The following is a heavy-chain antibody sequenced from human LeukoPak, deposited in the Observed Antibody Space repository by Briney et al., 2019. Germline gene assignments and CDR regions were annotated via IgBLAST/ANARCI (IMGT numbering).Heavy chain of an antibody. CDR3: ARGLTYYYGSGRGYWFDP. CDR2: IYYSGST. Sequence: SETLSLTCTVSGGSISSSSYYWGWIRQPPGKGLEWIGSIYYSGSTYYNPSLKSRVTISVDTSKNQFSLKLSSVTAADTAVYYCARGLTYYYGSGRGYWFDPWGQGTLVTVSS. J-gene: IGHJ5*02. D-gene: IGHD3-10*01. CDR1: GGSISSSSYY. V-gene: IGHV4-39*07.